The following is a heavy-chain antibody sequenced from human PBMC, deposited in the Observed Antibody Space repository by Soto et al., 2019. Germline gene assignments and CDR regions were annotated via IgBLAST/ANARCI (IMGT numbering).Heavy chain of an antibody. V-gene: IGHV4-39*01. Sequence: ETLSLTCTVSGGSISSSSYYWGWIRQPPGKGLEWIGSIYYSGSTYYNPSLKSRVTISVDTSKNQFSLKLSSVTAADTAVYYCARLRWRKIFDYWGQGTLVTVSS. J-gene: IGHJ4*02. CDR1: GGSISSSSYY. CDR2: IYYSGST. CDR3: ARLRWRKIFDY. D-gene: IGHD4-17*01.